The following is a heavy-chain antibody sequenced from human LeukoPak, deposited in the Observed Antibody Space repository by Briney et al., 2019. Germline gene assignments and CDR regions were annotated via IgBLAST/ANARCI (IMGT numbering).Heavy chain of an antibody. V-gene: IGHV4-4*07. CDR1: IGSLNSYF. D-gene: IGHD3-9*01. J-gene: IGHJ4*02. Sequence: SETLSLTCTVSIGSLNSYFWTWVRQPAGKGLEWIGRVSDTGRAYYNPSLESRVTISLDTSKNQFSPKVTSVTAADTAVYYCARGKEMTRTSGYYSFDFWGQGTLVSVSS. CDR3: ARGKEMTRTSGYYSFDF. CDR2: VSDTGRA.